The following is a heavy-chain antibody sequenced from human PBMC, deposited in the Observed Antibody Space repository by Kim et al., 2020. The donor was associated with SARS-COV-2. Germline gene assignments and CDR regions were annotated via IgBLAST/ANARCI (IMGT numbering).Heavy chain of an antibody. CDR3: ARELRQLWFGEFWFDP. J-gene: IGHJ5*02. Sequence: SETLSLTCTVSGGSISSGGYYWSWIRQHPGKGLEWIGYIYYSGSTYYNPSLKSRVTISVDTSKNQFSLKLSSVTAADTAVYYCARELRQLWFGEFWFDPCGQGSLLTLSP. CDR2: IYYSGST. D-gene: IGHD3-10*01. V-gene: IGHV4-31*03. CDR1: GGSISSGGYY.